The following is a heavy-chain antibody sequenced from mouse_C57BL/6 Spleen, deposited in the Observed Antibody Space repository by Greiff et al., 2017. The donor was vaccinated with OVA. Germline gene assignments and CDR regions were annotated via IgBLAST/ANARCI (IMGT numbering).Heavy chain of an antibody. Sequence: QVQLQQSGAELARPGASVKMSCKASGYTFTSYTMHWVKQRPGQGLEWIGYINPSSGYTKYNQKFKDKATLTADKSSSTAYMQLSSLTSEDSAVYYGARCPCYSNYYYFDDWGQGTTLTVSS. D-gene: IGHD2-5*01. CDR1: GYTFTSYT. CDR2: INPSSGYT. CDR3: ARCPCYSNYYYFDD. V-gene: IGHV1-4*01. J-gene: IGHJ2*01.